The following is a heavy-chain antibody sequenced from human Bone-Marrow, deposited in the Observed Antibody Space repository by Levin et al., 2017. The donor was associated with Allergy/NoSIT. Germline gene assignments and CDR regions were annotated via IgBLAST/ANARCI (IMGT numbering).Heavy chain of an antibody. CDR2: ISYDGSNK. D-gene: IGHD4-17*01. J-gene: IGHJ4*02. CDR3: ARDFSPATANGPYFDY. CDR1: GFTFSSYA. V-gene: IGHV3-30-3*01. Sequence: SCAASGFTFSSYAMHWVRQAPGKGLEWVAVISYDGSNKYYADSVKGRFTISRDNSKNTLYLQMNSLRAEDTAVYYCARDFSPATANGPYFDYWGQGTLVTVSS.